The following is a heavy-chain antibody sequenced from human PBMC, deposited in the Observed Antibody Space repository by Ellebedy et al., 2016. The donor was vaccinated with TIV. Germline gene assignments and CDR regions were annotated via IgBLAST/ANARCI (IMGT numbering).Heavy chain of an antibody. D-gene: IGHD5-12*01. Sequence: GESLKISCAASGFTFTTYWMSWVRQAPGKGLEWVANMNQVGSEKYYVDSVKGRFTISRDNAQNSLYLHMNNLRAEDTAVYYWARGPNSPGDTGYGDYWGQGVVVTVST. CDR1: GFTFTTYW. V-gene: IGHV3-7*03. CDR2: MNQVGSEK. CDR3: ARGPNSPGDTGYGDY. J-gene: IGHJ4*02.